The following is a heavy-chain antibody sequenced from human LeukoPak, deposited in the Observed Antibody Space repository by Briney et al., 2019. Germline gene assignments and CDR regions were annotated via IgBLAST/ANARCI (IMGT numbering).Heavy chain of an antibody. Sequence: GGSLRLSCAASEFTFSSYGMHWVRQAPGKGLEWVAVISYDGSNKCYADTVKVRFTISRDNSKNTLYLQMNSLRAEDTAVYYCAKDRLGALYYYDSSGYYRFDYWGQGTLVTVSS. V-gene: IGHV3-30*18. J-gene: IGHJ4*02. CDR2: ISYDGSNK. CDR1: EFTFSSYG. CDR3: AKDRLGALYYYDSSGYYRFDY. D-gene: IGHD3-22*01.